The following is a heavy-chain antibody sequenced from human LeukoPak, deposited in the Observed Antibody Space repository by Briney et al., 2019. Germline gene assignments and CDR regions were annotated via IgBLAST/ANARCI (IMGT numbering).Heavy chain of an antibody. D-gene: IGHD1-26*01. V-gene: IGHV3-23*01. Sequence: PGGSLRLSCAASGFTFSSYAMSWVRQAPGKGLEWVSGTSGSGGTTYYADAVKGRFTISRDKSKNTLYLQMNSLTAEDTAVYYCAKDSGYSGSYYSSWGQGTMVTVSS. CDR2: TSGSGGTT. CDR3: AKDSGYSGSYYSS. CDR1: GFTFSSYA. J-gene: IGHJ3*01.